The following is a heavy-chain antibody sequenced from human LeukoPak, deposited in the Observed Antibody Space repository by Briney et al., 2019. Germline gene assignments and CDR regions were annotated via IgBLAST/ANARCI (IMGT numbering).Heavy chain of an antibody. J-gene: IGHJ4*02. CDR2: IYYTGTT. CDR3: VRDRRDDYGDYRGADY. Sequence: SETLSLTCTVSGGSISSYYWSWIRQPPGKGLEWIAYIYYTGTTNYNPSLKSRVTISVDTSKNQFSLKLTSVTAADTAVYYCVRDRRDDYGDYRGADYRGQGTLVTVSS. CDR1: GGSISSYY. D-gene: IGHD4-17*01. V-gene: IGHV4-59*01.